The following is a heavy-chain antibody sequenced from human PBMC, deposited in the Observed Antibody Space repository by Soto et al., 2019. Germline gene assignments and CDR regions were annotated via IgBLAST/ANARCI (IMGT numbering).Heavy chain of an antibody. J-gene: IGHJ4*02. CDR1: GGSISGGDYY. CDR3: ARQLSLRYFDWLSSYYFDY. Sequence: SETLSLTCTVSGGSISGGDYYWSWIRQPPGKGLEWIGSIYYSGSTYYNPSLKSRVTISVDTSKNQFSLKLSSVTAADTAVYYCARQLSLRYFDWLSSYYFDYWGQGTLVTVSS. D-gene: IGHD3-9*01. V-gene: IGHV4-39*01. CDR2: IYYSGST.